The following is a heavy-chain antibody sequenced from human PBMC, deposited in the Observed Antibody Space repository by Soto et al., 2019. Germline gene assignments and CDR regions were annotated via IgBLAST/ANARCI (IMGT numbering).Heavy chain of an antibody. D-gene: IGHD6-13*01. CDR3: AREKQQLVESNWFHP. J-gene: IGHJ5*02. CDR2: INAGNGNT. V-gene: IGHV1-3*01. CDR1: GYTFTSYA. Sequence: QVQLVQSGAEVKKPGASVKVSCKASGYTFTSYAMHWVRQAPGQRLEWMGWINAGNGNTKYSQKFQGRVTITRDTSASTAYMELSSLRSADTAVYYCAREKQQLVESNWFHPWGQGTLVTVSS.